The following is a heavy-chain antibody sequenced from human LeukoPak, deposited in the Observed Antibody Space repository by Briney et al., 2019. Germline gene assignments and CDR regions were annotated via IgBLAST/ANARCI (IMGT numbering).Heavy chain of an antibody. CDR2: INAGNGNT. CDR1: GYTFTSYA. J-gene: IGHJ3*02. D-gene: IGHD6-19*01. Sequence: ASVKVSCKASGYTFTSYAMHWVRQAPGQRLEWMGWINAGNGNTKYSQKLQGRVTITRDTSASTAYMELSSLRSEDTAVYYCARGFSRWQWPVTRAFDIWGQGTMVTVSS. V-gene: IGHV1-3*01. CDR3: ARGFSRWQWPVTRAFDI.